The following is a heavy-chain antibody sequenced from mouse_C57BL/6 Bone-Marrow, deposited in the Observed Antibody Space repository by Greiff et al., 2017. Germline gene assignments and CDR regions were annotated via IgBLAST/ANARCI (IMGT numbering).Heavy chain of an antibody. D-gene: IGHD1-1*02. CDR3: STTLLNLWGFAY. J-gene: IGHJ3*01. CDR2: IDPENGDT. Sequence: VQLQQSGAELVRPGASVKLSCTASGFNIKDDYMHWVKQRPEQGLEWIGWIDPENGDTEYASKFQGKATITADTSSNTAYLQLNSLTSEDTAVYYWSTTLLNLWGFAYWGQGTLVTVTA. V-gene: IGHV14-4*01. CDR1: GFNIKDDY.